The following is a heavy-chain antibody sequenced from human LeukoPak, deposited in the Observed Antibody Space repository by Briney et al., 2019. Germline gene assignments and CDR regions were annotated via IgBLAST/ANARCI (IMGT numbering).Heavy chain of an antibody. CDR3: ARVKPTMVRGVPTPFDY. J-gene: IGHJ4*02. CDR1: GYSIRSGYY. CDR2: IYHSGCT. D-gene: IGHD3-10*01. Sequence: PSETLSLTCAVSGYSIRSGYYWGWIRYPPRKLLEWIGSIYHSGCTYDNPTLKSRVTISVDTSKNQFSLKLSSVTAADTAVYYCARVKPTMVRGVPTPFDYWGQGTLVTVSS. V-gene: IGHV4-38-2*01.